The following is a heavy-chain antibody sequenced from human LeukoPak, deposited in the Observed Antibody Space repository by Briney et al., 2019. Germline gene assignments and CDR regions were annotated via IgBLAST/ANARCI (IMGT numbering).Heavy chain of an antibody. J-gene: IGHJ4*02. D-gene: IGHD6-19*01. CDR2: IYHSGNT. CDR3: ASTRRAAVAGRFDS. V-gene: IGHV4-4*09. Sequence: SETLALTCNVSGASMSSNYWSWIRQPPGKGLEWIGYIYHSGNTNYSPSLESRVTMSVDESKNQFSLRVHFVSAADTAVYYCASTRRAAVAGRFDSWGQGTLVTVSS. CDR1: GASMSSNY.